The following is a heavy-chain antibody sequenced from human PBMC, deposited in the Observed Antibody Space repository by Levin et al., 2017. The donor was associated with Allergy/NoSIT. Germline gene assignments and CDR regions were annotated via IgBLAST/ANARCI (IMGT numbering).Heavy chain of an antibody. Sequence: SETLSLTCTVSGASITSYYWSWIRQPPGKGLERIGYIYYSGSTNYNPSLKRRVTISAYTSKNQFSLTLSSVTAADTAVYYCARDRTTQHTSEVYYYGMDVWGQGTTVTVSS. CDR2: IYYSGST. V-gene: IGHV4-59*12. J-gene: IGHJ6*02. CDR1: GASITSYY. CDR3: ARDRTTQHTSEVYYYGMDV. D-gene: IGHD4-11*01.